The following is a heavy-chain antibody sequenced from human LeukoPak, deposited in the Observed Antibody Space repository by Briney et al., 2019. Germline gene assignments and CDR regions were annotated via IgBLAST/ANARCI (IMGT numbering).Heavy chain of an antibody. CDR2: INPNSGGT. CDR3: ARPRAFSYGQMYYFDY. CDR1: GYTFTGYY. V-gene: IGHV1-2*02. D-gene: IGHD5-18*01. Sequence: GASVKVSCKASGYTFTGYYMHWVRQAPGQGLEWMGWINPNSGGTNYAQKFQGRVTMTSDTSITTAYMELSRLRFDDTAVYYCARPRAFSYGQMYYFDYWGQGALVTVSS. J-gene: IGHJ4*02.